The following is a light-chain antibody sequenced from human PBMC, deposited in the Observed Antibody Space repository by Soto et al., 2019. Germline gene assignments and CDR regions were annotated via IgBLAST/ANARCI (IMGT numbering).Light chain of an antibody. CDR1: QSISSY. V-gene: IGKV3-11*01. CDR3: QQTYTTPEIT. J-gene: IGKJ5*01. CDR2: DAS. Sequence: EVVLTQSPDTLSLPPGEGATLSCRASQSISSYLAWYQQKPGQAPRLLIYDASNRATGIPARFSGSGSGTDFTLTISSLQPEDFAIYYCQQTYTTPEITFGQGTRLEIK.